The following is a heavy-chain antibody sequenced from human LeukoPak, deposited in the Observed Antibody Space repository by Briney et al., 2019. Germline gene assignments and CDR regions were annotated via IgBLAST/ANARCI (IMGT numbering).Heavy chain of an antibody. Sequence: PGGSLRLSCAASGFTFSSYRMHWVRQAPGKGLEWVAFIRYDGSNKYYADSLKGRFTISRDNSNNTLYLQMNSLRAEDTAVYYCAKGYGAYDSRYLFDSCGQGPLVPVSS. CDR3: AKGYGAYDSRYLFDS. J-gene: IGHJ4*02. D-gene: IGHD5-12*01. CDR2: IRYDGSNK. V-gene: IGHV3-30*02. CDR1: GFTFSSYR.